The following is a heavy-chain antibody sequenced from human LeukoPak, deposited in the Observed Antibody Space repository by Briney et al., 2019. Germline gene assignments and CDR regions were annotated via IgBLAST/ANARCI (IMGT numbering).Heavy chain of an antibody. D-gene: IGHD3-10*01. CDR2: INAGNGNT. Sequence: ASVKVSCEASGYTFTGYYMHWVRQAPGQRLEWMGWINAGNGNTKYSQEFQGRVTITRDTSASTAYMELSSLRSEDMAVYYCARGAILWFGELLPFDYWGQGTLVTVSS. J-gene: IGHJ4*02. V-gene: IGHV1-3*03. CDR1: GYTFTGYY. CDR3: ARGAILWFGELLPFDY.